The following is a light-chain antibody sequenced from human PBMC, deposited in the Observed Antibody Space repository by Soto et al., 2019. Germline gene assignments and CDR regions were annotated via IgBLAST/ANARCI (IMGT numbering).Light chain of an antibody. V-gene: IGKV4-1*01. CDR1: QSVLNSYNNKNY. J-gene: IGKJ1*01. CDR3: QQYYGTLTWT. CDR2: WAS. Sequence: DIVMTQSPDSLAVSLGERATINCKSSQSVLNSYNNKNYLAWFQQKPGQPPKLLIYWASTRQSGVPDRFSGSGSGTDFTLTISGLQAEDVAVYYCQQYYGTLTWTFAQGTKVEI.